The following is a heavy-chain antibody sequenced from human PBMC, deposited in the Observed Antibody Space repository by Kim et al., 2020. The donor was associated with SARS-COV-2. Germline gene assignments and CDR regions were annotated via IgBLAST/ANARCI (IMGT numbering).Heavy chain of an antibody. J-gene: IGHJ4*02. D-gene: IGHD2-2*01. Sequence: GESLKNSCHTSGSKVSTYWIGWVRQMPGKGLELMGVIYPRESDVRYSQSFQGLVTISAAGSGAFLQWSALKVSATAFYYCAMGTGFLTNFYFDFSCQGT. CDR3: AMGTGFLTNFYFDF. CDR2: IYPRESDV. CDR1: GSKVSTYW. V-gene: IGHV5-51*01.